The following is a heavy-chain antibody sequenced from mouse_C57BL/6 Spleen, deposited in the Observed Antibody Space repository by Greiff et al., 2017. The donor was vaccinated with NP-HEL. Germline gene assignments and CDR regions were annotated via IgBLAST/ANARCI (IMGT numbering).Heavy chain of an antibody. Sequence: VQLQQSGAELVKPGASVKMSCKASGYTFTSYWITWVKQRPGQGLEWIGDIYPGSGSTNYNEKFKSKATLTVDTSSSTAYMQLSSLTSEDSAVYYCAREGYGYDVGAMDYWGQGTSVTVSS. CDR2: IYPGSGST. CDR3: AREGYGYDVGAMDY. J-gene: IGHJ4*01. V-gene: IGHV1-55*01. CDR1: GYTFTSYW. D-gene: IGHD2-2*01.